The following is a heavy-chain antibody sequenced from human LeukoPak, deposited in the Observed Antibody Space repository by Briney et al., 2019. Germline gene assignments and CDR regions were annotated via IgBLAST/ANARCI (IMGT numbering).Heavy chain of an antibody. J-gene: IGHJ4*02. Sequence: GGSLRLPCAASGFTVSSNYMSWVRQAPGRGLEWVSVIYSGGSTYYADSVKGRFTISRDNSKNTLYLQMNSLRAEDTAVYYCARVGRYYDILTGYFPSIFDYWGQGTLVTVSS. V-gene: IGHV3-66*02. D-gene: IGHD3-9*01. CDR3: ARVGRYYDILTGYFPSIFDY. CDR2: IYSGGST. CDR1: GFTVSSNY.